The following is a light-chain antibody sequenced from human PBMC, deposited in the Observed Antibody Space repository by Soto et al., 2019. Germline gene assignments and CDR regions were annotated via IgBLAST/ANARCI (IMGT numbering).Light chain of an antibody. CDR2: KAS. CDR1: QSISSW. V-gene: IGKV1-5*03. Sequence: DIQMTQSPSTLSASVGDRVTITCRASQSISSWLAWYQQKPGKAPKLLINKASILESGVPSRLSGRGSGTGFTLTISRLQPDDFATYYCQQYNSSPLTFGGGTKVEIK. J-gene: IGKJ4*01. CDR3: QQYNSSPLT.